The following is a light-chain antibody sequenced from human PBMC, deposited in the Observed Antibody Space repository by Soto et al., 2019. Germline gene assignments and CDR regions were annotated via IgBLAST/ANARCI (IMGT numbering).Light chain of an antibody. J-gene: IGKJ1*01. V-gene: IGKV1-5*01. CDR2: DAS. CDR3: QQYNSYSGT. CDR1: QSISSW. Sequence: DIQMTQSPSTLSASVGDRVTITCRASQSISSWLAWYQQKPGKAPKLLIYDASRLESGVPSRFSGSGSATEFTLTISSLQPDDFATYYCQQYNSYSGTFGQGTKV.